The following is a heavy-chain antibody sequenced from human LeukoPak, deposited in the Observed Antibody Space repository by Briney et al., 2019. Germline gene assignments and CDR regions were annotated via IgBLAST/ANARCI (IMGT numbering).Heavy chain of an antibody. D-gene: IGHD7-27*01. Sequence: PGGSLRLSCAASGFTFSSYAMHWVRQAPGKGLEWVAVISYDGSNKYYADSVKGRFTISRDNSKNTLYLQMNSLRAEDTAVYYCARSGTGEGSNYYYYGMDVWGKGTTVTVSS. CDR3: ARSGTGEGSNYYYYGMDV. V-gene: IGHV3-30-3*01. CDR2: ISYDGSNK. CDR1: GFTFSSYA. J-gene: IGHJ6*04.